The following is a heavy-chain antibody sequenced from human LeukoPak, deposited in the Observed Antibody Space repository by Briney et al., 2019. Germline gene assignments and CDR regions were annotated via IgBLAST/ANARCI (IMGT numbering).Heavy chain of an antibody. CDR2: ISGGPVST. D-gene: IGHD2-15*01. CDR1: GFTFSSYD. CDR3: AKAGRYCSGGSCYQEASLDY. Sequence: GGTLRLSCAASGFTFSSYDMTWLCQAPGKALECGSGISGGPVSTHYADSVKGRFTISRDNSKNTLYLQMNTLRAEDTAIYYCAKAGRYCSGGSCYQEASLDYWGQGTLVTVSS. V-gene: IGHV3-23*01. J-gene: IGHJ4*02.